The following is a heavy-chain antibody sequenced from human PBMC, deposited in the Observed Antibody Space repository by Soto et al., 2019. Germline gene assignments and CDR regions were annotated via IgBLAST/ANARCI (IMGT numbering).Heavy chain of an antibody. V-gene: IGHV4-39*01. J-gene: IGHJ5*02. CDR2: IYYRGNA. D-gene: IGHD2-15*01. CDR1: DDSINSDKYY. CDR3: AGSDCACSGGSCYSGGWFDP. Sequence: SETLSLTCSVSDDSINSDKYYWGWIRQPPGKGLEWIGSIYYRGNAYYNPSLQTRVTISLDKSRSKFSLKLNSVTAADAAVYYWAGSDCACSGGSCYSGGWFDPWGQGALVTVSS.